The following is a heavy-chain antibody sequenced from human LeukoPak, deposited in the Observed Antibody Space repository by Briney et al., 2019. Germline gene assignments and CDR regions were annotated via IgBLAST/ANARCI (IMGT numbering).Heavy chain of an antibody. J-gene: IGHJ1*01. CDR1: GFSFSTYA. CDR3: ARDVGSSGFGDFQH. D-gene: IGHD3-22*01. Sequence: GGSLRLSCAASGFSFSTYAISWVRQAPGKGLEWVSCISTTSSYIFYADSVKGRFTISRDNAKNSLYLQMNSLRAEDTAVYYCARDVGSSGFGDFQHWGQGTLVTVSS. CDR2: ISTTSSYI. V-gene: IGHV3-21*01.